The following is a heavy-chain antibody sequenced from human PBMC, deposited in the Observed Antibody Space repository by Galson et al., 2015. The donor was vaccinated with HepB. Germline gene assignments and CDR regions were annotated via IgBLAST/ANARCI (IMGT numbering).Heavy chain of an antibody. D-gene: IGHD2-2*02. CDR3: AREGSLNTERLHYYQGLDV. Sequence: SLRLSCAASGFIFRSYSFHWVRQAPGKGLEWVAVISHDGRNKYYSESVKGRFTISRDNSENTLSLQMNSLRSQDTAIYYCAREGSLNTERLHYYQGLDVWGQGATVTVSS. J-gene: IGHJ6*02. V-gene: IGHV3-30*03. CDR1: GFIFRSYS. CDR2: ISHDGRNK.